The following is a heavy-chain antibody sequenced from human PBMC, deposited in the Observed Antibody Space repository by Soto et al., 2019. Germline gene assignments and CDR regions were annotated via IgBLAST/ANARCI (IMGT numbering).Heavy chain of an antibody. CDR3: ARVWWSFDY. CDR1: GGSISSYY. V-gene: IGHV4-59*01. D-gene: IGHD2-15*01. J-gene: IGHJ4*02. CDR2: IYYSGST. Sequence: SETLSLTCTVSGGSISSYYWSWIRQPPGKGLEWIGYIYYSGSTNYNPSLKSRVTISVDSSKNQFSLKLSSVTAADTAVYYCARVWWSFDYWGQGTLVTVSS.